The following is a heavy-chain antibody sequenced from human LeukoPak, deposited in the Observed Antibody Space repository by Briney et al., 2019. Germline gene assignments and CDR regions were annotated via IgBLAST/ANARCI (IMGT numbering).Heavy chain of an antibody. Sequence: GGSLRLSCAASGFTFDDYTMHWVRQAPGKGLEWVSLISWDGGSTYYADSVKGRFTISRDNSKNSLYLQMNSLRTEDTALYYCAKDKGADTAMVYYYYGMDVWAKGPRSPSP. CDR1: GFTFDDYT. CDR2: ISWDGGST. V-gene: IGHV3-43*01. CDR3: AKDKGADTAMVYYYYGMDV. D-gene: IGHD5-18*01. J-gene: IGHJ6*02.